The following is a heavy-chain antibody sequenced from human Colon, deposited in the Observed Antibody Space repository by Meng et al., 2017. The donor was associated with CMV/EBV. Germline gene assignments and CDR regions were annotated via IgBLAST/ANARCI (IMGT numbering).Heavy chain of an antibody. CDR2: INHSQL. Sequence: QVQVQQGGTGLLKPSETLSLTCPGHGGSFSNDFVTSIRQPQGKGLEWIGEINHSQLKNNPALKSRVTITTETTTNQFSRKLSSVTAADTAVYYCATGSSHAWELLHYWGQGTLVTVSS. V-gene: IGHV4-34*01. J-gene: IGHJ4*02. CDR3: ATGSSHAWELLHY. D-gene: IGHD1-26*01. CDR1: GGSFSNDF.